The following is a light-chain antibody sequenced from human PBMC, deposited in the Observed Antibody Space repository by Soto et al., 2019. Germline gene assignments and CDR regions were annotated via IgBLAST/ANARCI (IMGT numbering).Light chain of an antibody. V-gene: IGKV3D-20*02. CDR1: QSVSSSY. J-gene: IGKJ1*01. CDR2: DAS. CDR3: QQRNNWPGT. Sequence: VLTHSPGTLSLSPGERATLSCRASQSVSSSYLAWYQQKPGQAPRLLIYDASNRETGVPARFSGRGSGTDFTLTISSLEPEDFAVYYCQQRNNWPGTFGQGTKVHIK.